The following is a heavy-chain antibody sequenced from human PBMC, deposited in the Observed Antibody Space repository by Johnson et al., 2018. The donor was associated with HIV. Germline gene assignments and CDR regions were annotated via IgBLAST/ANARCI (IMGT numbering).Heavy chain of an antibody. CDR2: IYSGGST. Sequence: EVQLVESGGGLVKHGGSLRLSCAASGFTFDDYDMSWVRQAPGEGLEWVSVIYSGGSTYYADFVKGRFTISRDNSKNTLYLQMNSLRAEDTAVYYCARDGYSYGDAFDIWGQGTMVTVSS. J-gene: IGHJ3*02. V-gene: IGHV3-66*02. CDR1: GFTFDDYD. D-gene: IGHD5-18*01. CDR3: ARDGYSYGDAFDI.